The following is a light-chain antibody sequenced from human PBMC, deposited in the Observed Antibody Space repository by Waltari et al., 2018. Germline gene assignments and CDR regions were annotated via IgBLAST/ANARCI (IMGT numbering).Light chain of an antibody. J-gene: IGLJ1*01. CDR3: QVWDANNDPGV. CDR1: KLGRNS. Sequence: SYVLTQPPSVSVAPGETATITCGGNKLGRNSVHWYRQRPGQAPGLVISYDSDRPSGIPERFSGSNSGNTATLTISRVEAGDEADYYCQVWDANNDPGVFGTGTEVTVL. V-gene: IGLV3-21*01. CDR2: YDS.